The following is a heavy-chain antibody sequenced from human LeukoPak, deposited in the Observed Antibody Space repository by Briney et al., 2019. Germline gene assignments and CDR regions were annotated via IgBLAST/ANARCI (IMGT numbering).Heavy chain of an antibody. V-gene: IGHV1-69*04. J-gene: IGHJ3*02. D-gene: IGHD1-1*01. Sequence: GASVKVSCKASGGTFSSDAISWVRQAPGQGLEWMGRIIPILGIANYAQKFQGRVTITADKSTSTAYMELSSLRSEDTAVYYCARGLGTGLGAFDIWGQGTMVTVSS. CDR1: GGTFSSDA. CDR3: ARGLGTGLGAFDI. CDR2: IIPILGIA.